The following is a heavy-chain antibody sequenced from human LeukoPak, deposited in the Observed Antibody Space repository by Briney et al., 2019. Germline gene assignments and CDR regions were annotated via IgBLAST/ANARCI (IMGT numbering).Heavy chain of an antibody. J-gene: IGHJ4*02. CDR1: GFTLSSYA. CDR2: ISYDGSNK. D-gene: IGHD5-24*01. Sequence: GGSLRLSCAASGFTLSSYAMHWVRQAPGKGLEWVAVISYDGSNKYYADSVKGRFTISRDNSKNALYLQMNSLRAEDTAVYYCARVGGYEMATMGVFDYWGQGTLVTVSS. V-gene: IGHV3-30-3*01. CDR3: ARVGGYEMATMGVFDY.